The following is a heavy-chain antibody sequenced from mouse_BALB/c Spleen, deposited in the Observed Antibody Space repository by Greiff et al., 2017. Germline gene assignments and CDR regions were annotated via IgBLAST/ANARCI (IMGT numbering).Heavy chain of an antibody. CDR2: ISSGSSTI. D-gene: IGHD2-4*01. CDR3: ARSYYDYDAWFAY. V-gene: IGHV5-17*02. J-gene: IGHJ3*01. Sequence: EVQLQESGGGLVQPGGSRKLSCAASGFTFSSFGMHWVRQAPEKGLEWVAYISSGSSTIYYADTVKGRFTISRDNPKNTLFLQMTSLRSEDTAMYYCARSYYDYDAWFAYWGQGTLVTVSA. CDR1: GFTFSSFG.